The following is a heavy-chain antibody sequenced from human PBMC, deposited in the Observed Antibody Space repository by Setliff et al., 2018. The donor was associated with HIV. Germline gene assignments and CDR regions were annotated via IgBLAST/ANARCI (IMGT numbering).Heavy chain of an antibody. CDR3: ARGGPSVPCTSVSCPPYYYMDV. Sequence: SETLSLTCGVSGYSISSDYCWGWIRQPAGTGLQWIGRISTSGNTNYNPSLKNRLTMSLDTSKQQFSLRLSSVTAADTAIYYCARGGPSVPCTSVSCPPYYYMDVWGKGATVTVSS. CDR2: ISTSGNT. D-gene: IGHD2-2*01. CDR1: GYSISSDY. J-gene: IGHJ6*03. V-gene: IGHV4-4*07.